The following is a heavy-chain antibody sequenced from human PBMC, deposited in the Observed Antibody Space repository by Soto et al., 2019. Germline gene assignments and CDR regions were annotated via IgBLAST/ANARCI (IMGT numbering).Heavy chain of an antibody. J-gene: IGHJ4*02. CDR2: ISGSGGST. D-gene: IGHD3-22*01. V-gene: IGHV3-23*01. CDR1: GFTFSSYA. CDR3: AKDASRRYDSSGYYDY. Sequence: PGGSLRLSNAASGFTFSSYAISWVRQAPGKGLEWVSAISGSGGSTYYADSVKGRFTISRDNSKSTLYLQMNSLRAEDTAVYYCAKDASRRYDSSGYYDYWGQGTLVTVSS.